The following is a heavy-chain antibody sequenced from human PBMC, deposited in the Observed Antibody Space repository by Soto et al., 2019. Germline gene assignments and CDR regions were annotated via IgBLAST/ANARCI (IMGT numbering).Heavy chain of an antibody. Sequence: PSETLSLTCAVSGDSTNTDYWCSWVRQPPGKGLEWIGEIHHTVGTNYIQSLKSRITMSLDKSNNQLSLKLSSVTAADTAVYYCARGFDYRWVYWGQGTLVTVSS. CDR1: GDSTNTDYW. D-gene: IGHD3-16*01. CDR3: ARGFDYRWVY. CDR2: IHHTVGT. J-gene: IGHJ4*02. V-gene: IGHV4-4*02.